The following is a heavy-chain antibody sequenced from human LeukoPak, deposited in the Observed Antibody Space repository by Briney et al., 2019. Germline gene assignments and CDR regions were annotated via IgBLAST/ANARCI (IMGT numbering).Heavy chain of an antibody. CDR3: AGGRSGGNSGTDY. Sequence: GGSLRLSCAASGFTFSSYWMSWVRQAPGKGLEWVANIKQDGSEKYYVDSVKGRFTISRDNAKNSLYLQMNSLRAEDTAVYYCAGGRSGGNSGTDYWGQGTLVTVSS. CDR2: IKQDGSEK. D-gene: IGHD4-23*01. CDR1: GFTFSSYW. J-gene: IGHJ4*02. V-gene: IGHV3-7*01.